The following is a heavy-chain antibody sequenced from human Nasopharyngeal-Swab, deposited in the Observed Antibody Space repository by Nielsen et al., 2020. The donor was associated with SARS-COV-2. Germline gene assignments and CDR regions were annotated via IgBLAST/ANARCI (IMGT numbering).Heavy chain of an antibody. V-gene: IGHV3-23*01. CDR2: ISRSGGST. CDR3: ARDKGVTIFGPRYNWFDP. Sequence: GESLKISCAASGFTFSSYGMSWVRQAPGKGLEWVSGISRSGGSTYYADSVKGRFTISRDNSKNTLHLQMNSLRVEDTAVYYCARDKGVTIFGPRYNWFDPWGQGTLVTVSS. CDR1: GFTFSSYG. D-gene: IGHD3-3*01. J-gene: IGHJ5*02.